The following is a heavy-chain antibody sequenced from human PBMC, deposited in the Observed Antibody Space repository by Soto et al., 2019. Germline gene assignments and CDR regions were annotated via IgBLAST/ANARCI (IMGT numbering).Heavy chain of an antibody. CDR1: GYTFTSYG. CDR2: ISAYNGNT. D-gene: IGHD1-26*01. V-gene: IGHV1-18*01. Sequence: ASVKVSCKASGYTFTSYGISWVRQAPGQGLEWMGWISAYNGNTIYAQKLQGRVTMTTDTSTSTAFMELRSLRSDDTAVYYCARDRRDSGSYFTFDYWGQGTLVTVSS. CDR3: ARDRRDSGSYFTFDY. J-gene: IGHJ4*02.